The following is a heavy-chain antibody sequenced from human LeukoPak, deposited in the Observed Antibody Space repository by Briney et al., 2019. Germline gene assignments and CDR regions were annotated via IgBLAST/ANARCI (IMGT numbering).Heavy chain of an antibody. D-gene: IGHD6-6*01. CDR1: GYSISSGYY. J-gene: IGHJ4*02. CDR2: IYHSGST. V-gene: IGHV4-38-2*01. Sequence: SETLSVTCAVSGYSISSGYYWGWIRQPPGKGLEWIGSIYHSGSTYYNPSLKSRVTISVDTSKNQFSLKLSSVTAADTAVYYCARLEGVYYWGQGTLVTVSS. CDR3: ARLEGVYY.